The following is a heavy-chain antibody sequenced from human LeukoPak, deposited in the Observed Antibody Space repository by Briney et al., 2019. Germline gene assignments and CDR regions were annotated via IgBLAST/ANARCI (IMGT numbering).Heavy chain of an antibody. CDR1: GDSISGNY. V-gene: IGHV4-59*08. D-gene: IGHD5-24*01. CDR3: ARLGDGANLRYFDY. CDR2: IYYSGST. Sequence: KSSETLSLTCTVSGDSISGNYWTWIRQPPGKGLEWIGYIYYSGSTNYNASLKSRVTISVDTSKNQFSLKLSSVTAADTAVYYCARLGDGANLRYFDYWGQGTLVTVSS. J-gene: IGHJ4*02.